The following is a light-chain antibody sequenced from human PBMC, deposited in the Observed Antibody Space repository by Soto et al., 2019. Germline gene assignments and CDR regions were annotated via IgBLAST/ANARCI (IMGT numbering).Light chain of an antibody. CDR3: SSYTASSARV. J-gene: IGLJ3*02. CDR2: EVS. Sequence: QSALTQPASVSGSPGQSITISCTGTSTDVGRYKYVSWYQQHPGKVPKLIIYEVSNRPSGVSSRFAGSKSGTTASLTISGLQADDEDHYFCSSYTASSARVFGGGTKLTVL. CDR1: STDVGRYKY. V-gene: IGLV2-14*01.